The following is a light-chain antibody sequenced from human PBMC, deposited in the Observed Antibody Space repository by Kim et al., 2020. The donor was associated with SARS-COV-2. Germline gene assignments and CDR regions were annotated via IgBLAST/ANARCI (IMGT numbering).Light chain of an antibody. J-gene: IGLJ2*01. CDR1: KLGDKY. Sequence: VSPGRTASVTCSGDKLGDKYASWYQQKPGQSPVLVIYQDSKRPSGIPERFSGSNSGNTATLTISGTQAMDEADYYCQAWDSSTAVFGGGTQLTVL. V-gene: IGLV3-1*01. CDR3: QAWDSSTAV. CDR2: QDS.